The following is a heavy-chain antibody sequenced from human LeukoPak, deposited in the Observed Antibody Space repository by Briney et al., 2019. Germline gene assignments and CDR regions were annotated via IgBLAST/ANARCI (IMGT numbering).Heavy chain of an antibody. J-gene: IGHJ4*02. D-gene: IGHD6-19*01. CDR3: ATRPTTISVTGLFDY. CDR2: ISGSGGNT. Sequence: GGSLRLSCAASGFTFSSYAMSWVRQAPGKGLEWVSSISGSGGNTYYADSVKGRFTISRDSSKNTLYLQTNSLRAEDTAVYYCATRPTTISVTGLFDYWGQGTLVTVSS. CDR1: GFTFSSYA. V-gene: IGHV3-23*01.